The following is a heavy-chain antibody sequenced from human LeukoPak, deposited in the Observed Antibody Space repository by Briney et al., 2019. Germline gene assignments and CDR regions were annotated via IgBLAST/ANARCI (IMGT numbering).Heavy chain of an antibody. Sequence: GGSLRLSCAASGFTFRSYWMSWVRQAPGKGLEWVANIKQDGSEKYYVDSVKGRFTISRDNAKNSLYLQMNSLRAEDTAVYYCARDTVNTFDCWGQGTLVTVSS. J-gene: IGHJ4*02. CDR1: GFTFRSYW. D-gene: IGHD4-17*01. V-gene: IGHV3-7*01. CDR3: ARDTVNTFDC. CDR2: IKQDGSEK.